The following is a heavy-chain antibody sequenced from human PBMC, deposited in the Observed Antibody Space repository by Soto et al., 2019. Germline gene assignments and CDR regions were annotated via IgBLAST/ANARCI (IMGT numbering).Heavy chain of an antibody. V-gene: IGHV3-23*01. Sequence: GGSLRLSCGASLFTFIYYAMSWVRQSRGKGLEWVSGITGNGVSAFYVDSVKGRFTISRDNSKNTLYLQMNSLIAEDTAVYFCAKGARNCGGDCFSSYFDYWGQGALVIFYS. CDR2: ITGNGVSA. J-gene: IGHJ4*02. CDR3: AKGARNCGGDCFSSYFDY. D-gene: IGHD2-21*02. CDR1: LFTFIYYA.